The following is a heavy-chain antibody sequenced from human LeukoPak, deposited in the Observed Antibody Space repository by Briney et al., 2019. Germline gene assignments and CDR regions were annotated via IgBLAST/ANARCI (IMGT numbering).Heavy chain of an antibody. J-gene: IGHJ4*02. Sequence: GASVTVSCTASGGTFSSYAISWVRQAPGQGLEWMGGIIPIFGTANFAQKFQGRVSITADESTSTAFMELSSLRSEDTAVYYCARSSGGWFHSFDYWGQGTLVTVSS. V-gene: IGHV1-69*13. CDR2: IIPIFGTA. CDR3: ARSSGGWFHSFDY. CDR1: GGTFSSYA. D-gene: IGHD6-19*01.